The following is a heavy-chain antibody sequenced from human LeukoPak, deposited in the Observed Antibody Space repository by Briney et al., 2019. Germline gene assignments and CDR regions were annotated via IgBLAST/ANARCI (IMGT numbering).Heavy chain of an antibody. V-gene: IGHV4-34*01. CDR1: GGSFSGYY. CDR2: INHSGST. CDR3: ARKKPVTAIFGY. Sequence: SETLSLTCAVYGGSFSGYYWSWIRQPPGKGLEWFGEINHSGSTNYNPSLKSRVTISVDTSKNQFSLKLSSVTAADTAVYYCARKKPVTAIFGYWGQGTLVTVSS. D-gene: IGHD2-21*02. J-gene: IGHJ4*02.